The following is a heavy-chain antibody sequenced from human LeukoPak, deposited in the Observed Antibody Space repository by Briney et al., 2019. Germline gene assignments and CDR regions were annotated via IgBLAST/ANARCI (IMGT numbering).Heavy chain of an antibody. D-gene: IGHD3-10*01. CDR3: ARGRRGTMVRGVIGVFDP. Sequence: ASVKVSCKASGYTFTGYYMHWVRQAPGQGLEWMGWINPNSGGTNYAQKFQGRVTMTRDTSISTAYMELSRLRADDTAVYYCARGRRGTMVRGVIGVFDPWGQGTLVTVSS. J-gene: IGHJ5*02. CDR1: GYTFTGYY. V-gene: IGHV1-2*02. CDR2: INPNSGGT.